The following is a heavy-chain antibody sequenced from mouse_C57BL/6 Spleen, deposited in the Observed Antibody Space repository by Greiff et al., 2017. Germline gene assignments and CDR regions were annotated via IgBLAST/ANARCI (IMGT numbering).Heavy chain of an antibody. J-gene: IGHJ3*01. CDR2: IWWGDAT. Sequence: QVTLKVSGPGILQPSQTLSLTCSFSGFSLSTFGMGVVWLRQPSGKGLEWLAHIWWGDATYYNPALTSRLTISKDTSKNQVFLKIANVDTADTATYYGARMEFITTEGFAYWGQGTLVTVSA. V-gene: IGHV8-8*01. CDR3: ARMEFITTEGFAY. CDR1: GFSLSTFGMG. D-gene: IGHD1-1*01.